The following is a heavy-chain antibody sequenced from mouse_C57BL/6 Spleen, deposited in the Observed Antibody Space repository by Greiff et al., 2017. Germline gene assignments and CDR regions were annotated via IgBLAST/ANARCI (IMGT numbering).Heavy chain of an antibody. CDR3: ARSPSDYCNYRYYYDC. CDR1: GYTFTSYW. D-gene: IGHD2-1*01. Sequence: QVQLQQPGAELVRPGTSVKLSCKASGYTFTSYWMHWVKQRPGQGLEWIGVIDPSDSYTNYNQKFKGKATLTVDTSSSTAYMQLSSLTSEDSAVYDCARSPSDYCNYRYYYDCWGQGTTLSVST. V-gene: IGHV1-59*01. J-gene: IGHJ2*01. CDR2: IDPSDSYT.